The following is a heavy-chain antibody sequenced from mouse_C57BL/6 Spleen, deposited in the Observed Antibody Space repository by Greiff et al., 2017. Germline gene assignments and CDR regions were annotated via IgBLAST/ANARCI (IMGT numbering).Heavy chain of an antibody. CDR1: GYSFTDYN. D-gene: IGHD2-10*01. CDR2: INPNYGTT. CDR3: ASGGASSYGNYGGY. Sequence: EVQLQQSGPELVKPGASVKISCKASGYSFTDYNMNWVKQSNGKSLEWIGVINPNYGTTSYNQKFKGKATLTVAQSSSTAYMQLNSLPSADSAVYYCASGGASSYGNYGGYWGQGTTLTVSS. J-gene: IGHJ2*01. V-gene: IGHV1-39*01.